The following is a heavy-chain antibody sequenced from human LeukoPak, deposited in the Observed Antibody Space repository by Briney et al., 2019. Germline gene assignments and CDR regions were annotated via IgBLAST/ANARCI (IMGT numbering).Heavy chain of an antibody. CDR3: ARGSIVGAVDFDY. D-gene: IGHD1-26*01. J-gene: IGHJ4*02. CDR1: GGSISSYY. Sequence: MSSETLSLTCSVSGGSISSYYWSWIRQPPGKRLEWIGYIYYSGSTDYNPSLKSRVTISVDTSKNQFSLKLSSVTAADTAVYYCARGSIVGAVDFDYWGQGTLVTVSS. CDR2: IYYSGST. V-gene: IGHV4-59*01.